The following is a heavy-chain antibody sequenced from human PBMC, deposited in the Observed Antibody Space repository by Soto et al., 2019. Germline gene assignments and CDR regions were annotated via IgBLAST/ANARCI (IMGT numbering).Heavy chain of an antibody. CDR2: ISAYNGNT. CDR1: GYTFTSYG. J-gene: IGHJ5*02. V-gene: IGHV1-18*01. Sequence: QVQLVQSGAEVKKPGASVKVSCKASGYTFTSYGISWVRQAPGQGLEWMGWISAYNGNTNYAQKLPGRVTMTTDTYTRTAYMELSSLGSDDTAVYYCARSDSGGGYDEGWFEPGGQGPMVTVSS. D-gene: IGHD5-12*01. CDR3: ARSDSGGGYDEGWFEP.